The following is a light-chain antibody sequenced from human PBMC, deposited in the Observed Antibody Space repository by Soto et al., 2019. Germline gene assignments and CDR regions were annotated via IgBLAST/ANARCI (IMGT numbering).Light chain of an antibody. CDR2: GAS. CDR3: LQHNSYPYT. Sequence: DIQMTQSPSVVSASVEDTVTVTCRASQGITTFLAWFRQRPGRVPERLIYGASSLQSGVPSRFSGRGSGTEFTLTISSLQPEDFGIYYCLQHNSYPYTFGPGTKLEIK. J-gene: IGKJ2*01. V-gene: IGKV1-17*03. CDR1: QGITTF.